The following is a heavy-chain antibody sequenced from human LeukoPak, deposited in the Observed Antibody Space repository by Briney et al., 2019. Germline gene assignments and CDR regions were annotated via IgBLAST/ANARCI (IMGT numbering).Heavy chain of an antibody. Sequence: ASVKVSCKASGYTFTSDGISWVRQAPGQGLEWVGWISAYNGSTNYAQKLPGRGTMTTDTSTSTAYMELRSLRPDDTAVYYCARVGEFWNWFDPWGQGTLVNVSS. CDR3: ARVGEFWNWFDP. V-gene: IGHV1-18*01. CDR2: ISAYNGST. D-gene: IGHD3-3*01. J-gene: IGHJ5*02. CDR1: GYTFTSDG.